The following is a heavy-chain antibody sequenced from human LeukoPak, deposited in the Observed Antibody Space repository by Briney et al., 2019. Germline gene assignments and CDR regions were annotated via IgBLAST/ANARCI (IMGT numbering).Heavy chain of an antibody. Sequence: SETLSLTCTVSGGSISSYYWSWIRQPPGKGLEWIGYIYYNGSTNYNPSLKSRVTISVDTSKNQFSLKLSSVTAADTAVYYCAGSSAPPIHDYWGQGTLVTVSS. CDR1: GGSISSYY. CDR3: AGSSAPPIHDY. J-gene: IGHJ4*02. D-gene: IGHD2-21*01. CDR2: IYYNGST. V-gene: IGHV4-59*01.